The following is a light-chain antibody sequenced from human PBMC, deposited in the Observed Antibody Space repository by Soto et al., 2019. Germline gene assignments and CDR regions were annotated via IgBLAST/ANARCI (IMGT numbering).Light chain of an antibody. J-gene: IGLJ1*01. Sequence: QSALTQPASVSRSPGQSITISCTGTNSDIGAYNFVSWYQQHPGKAPKLIMCDVNYRPSGITNRFSGSKSGNTASLTISGLQAEDEADYYCSSYRTGSTLVFGGGTKLTVL. CDR3: SSYRTGSTLV. V-gene: IGLV2-14*03. CDR2: DVN. CDR1: NSDIGAYNF.